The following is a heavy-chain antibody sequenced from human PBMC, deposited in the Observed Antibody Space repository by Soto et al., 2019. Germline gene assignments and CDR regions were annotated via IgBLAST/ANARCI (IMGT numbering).Heavy chain of an antibody. CDR1: SGPDRSHN. J-gene: IGHJ6*02. Sequence: QVQLQQSGPRLVKPSVTLSLTCTVSSGPDRSHNWGWIRQPPGRGLEWIGYVYYTGDTAYNPSLRGRVTISADTSTNDISLTLNSVTAADTAVYYCVRQGIDYLHGLVDVWGQGTTVSVSS. CDR3: VRQGIDYLHGLVDV. D-gene: IGHD4-17*01. CDR2: VYYTGDT. V-gene: IGHV4-59*08.